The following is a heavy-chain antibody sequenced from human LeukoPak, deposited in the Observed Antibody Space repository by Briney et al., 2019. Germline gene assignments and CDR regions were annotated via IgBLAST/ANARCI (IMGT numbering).Heavy chain of an antibody. CDR2: INHNSGGT. CDR3: AREPEQWLLDY. V-gene: IGHV1-2*02. J-gene: IGHJ4*02. CDR1: GYTLTGYY. D-gene: IGHD6-19*01. Sequence: GAXVKXSCKASGYTLTGYYMHWVRQAPGQGLEWMGWINHNSGGTNYAQKFQGRVTLTRDTSISTAYMELSRLRSDDTAVYYCAREPEQWLLDYWGQGTLVTVSS.